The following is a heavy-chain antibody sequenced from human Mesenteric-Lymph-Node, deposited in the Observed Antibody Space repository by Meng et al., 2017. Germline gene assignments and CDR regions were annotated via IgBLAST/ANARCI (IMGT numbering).Heavy chain of an antibody. J-gene: IGHJ3*01. D-gene: IGHD6-13*01. CDR2: IRSSNYI. CDR3: VREMGMALDV. CDR1: GFTFSSYS. Sequence: GESLKISCAASGFTFSSYSMNWVRQAPGKGLEWVSSIRSSNYIHYSDSVKGRFTISRDNAKNSLYLQMSSLRTEDTALYYCVREMGMALDVWGQGTMVTVSS. V-gene: IGHV3-21*01.